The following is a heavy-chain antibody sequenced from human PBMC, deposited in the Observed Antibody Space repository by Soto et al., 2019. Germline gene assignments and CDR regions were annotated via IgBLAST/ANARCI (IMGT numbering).Heavy chain of an antibody. J-gene: IGHJ6*02. CDR1: GFNFSSYR. CDR2: ISSSGSTI. D-gene: IGHD2-2*01. Sequence: GGSLRLSCAASGFNFSSYRMNWVRQAPGKGLEGVSYISSSGSTIYYADSVKGRFTISRHNPKTSRHLQMNRRRDVRTAVYYCXRDRGNVVVPDAFYQYYGMHVCGQVPQVTVSS. V-gene: IGHV3-48*02. CDR3: XRDRGNVVVPDAFYQYYGMHV.